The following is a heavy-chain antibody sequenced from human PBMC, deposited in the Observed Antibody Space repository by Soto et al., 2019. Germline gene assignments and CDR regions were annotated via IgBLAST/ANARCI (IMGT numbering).Heavy chain of an antibody. V-gene: IGHV3-21*01. D-gene: IGHD2-8*01. CDR3: ARVQKLYGNSVYYYGMDV. CDR2: ISSRSNFI. Sequence: EVQLVESGGGLVRPGGSLRLSCEASGFIFGNYSMNWVRQAPGKGLEWVSSISSRSNFIYYADSLRGRVTISRDNTQNSLHLQRNTLSFEDTAIYYCARVQKLYGNSVYYYGMDVWGQGTTVTVSS. J-gene: IGHJ6*02. CDR1: GFIFGNYS.